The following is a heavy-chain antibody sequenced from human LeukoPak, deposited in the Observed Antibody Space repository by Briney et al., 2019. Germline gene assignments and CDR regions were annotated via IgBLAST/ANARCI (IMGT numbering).Heavy chain of an antibody. CDR3: ASYSGYGNYFDS. V-gene: IGHV4-61*02. J-gene: IGHJ4*02. CDR1: GGSISSGSYY. Sequence: PSQTLSLTCIVSGGSISSGSYYWSWIRQPAGKGLEWIGRIYTSGSTNYNPSLKSRVTISVDTSKNHFSLKVSSVTAADTAVYYCASYSGYGNYFDSWGQGTLVTVSS. D-gene: IGHD5-12*01. CDR2: IYTSGST.